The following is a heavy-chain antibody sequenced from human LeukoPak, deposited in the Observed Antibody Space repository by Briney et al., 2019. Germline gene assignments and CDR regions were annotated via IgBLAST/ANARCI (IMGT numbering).Heavy chain of an antibody. Sequence: PSETLSLTCTVSGYSISSGYYWGWIRQPPGKGLGWIGSIYHSGSTYYNPSLKSRVTISVDTSKNQFSLKLSSVTAADTAVYYCARQLTEFYSSTYGYWGQGTLVTVSS. CDR3: ARQLTEFYSSTYGY. D-gene: IGHD2/OR15-2a*01. CDR1: GYSISSGYY. V-gene: IGHV4-38-2*02. CDR2: IYHSGST. J-gene: IGHJ4*02.